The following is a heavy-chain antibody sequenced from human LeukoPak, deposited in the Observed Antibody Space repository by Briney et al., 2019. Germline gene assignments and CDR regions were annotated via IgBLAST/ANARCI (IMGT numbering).Heavy chain of an antibody. CDR3: ARDRAQTPYYYHSSGYWT. CDR1: GYTFNSYG. Sequence: ASVKVSCKTSGYTFNSYGINWVRQAPGQGLEWMGWISAYNGNTKYSQKIQGRVTMTTDTSTSTAYMELRNLRSDDTAVYYCARDRAQTPYYYHSSGYWTWGQGTLVTVSS. CDR2: ISAYNGNT. D-gene: IGHD3-22*01. V-gene: IGHV1-18*01. J-gene: IGHJ5*02.